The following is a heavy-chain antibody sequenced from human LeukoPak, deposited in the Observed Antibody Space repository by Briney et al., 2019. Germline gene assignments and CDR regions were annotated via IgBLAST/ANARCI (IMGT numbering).Heavy chain of an antibody. CDR1: GFTFTTYG. Sequence: GGTLRLSCSASGFTFTTYGMNWVRQAPGKGLEWVSGIGGSGTRTYYADSVKGRFTISRDNSKNTLYLQMNSLRDEDTAVYYCAKDSGWILFDDWGQGTLVAVSS. V-gene: IGHV3-23*01. CDR2: IGGSGTRT. D-gene: IGHD2-2*03. CDR3: AKDSGWILFDD. J-gene: IGHJ4*02.